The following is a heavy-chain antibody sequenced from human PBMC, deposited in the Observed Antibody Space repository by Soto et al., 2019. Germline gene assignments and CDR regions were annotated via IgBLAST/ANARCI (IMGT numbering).Heavy chain of an antibody. V-gene: IGHV1-3*01. CDR1: GYTFTSYA. CDR2: INAGNGNT. J-gene: IGHJ6*02. Sequence: ASVKVSCKASGYTFTSYAMHWVRQAPGQRLEWMGWINAGNGNTKYSQKFQGRVTITRDTSASTAYMELSGLRSEDTAVYYCAREGSSSWHTYYYYYGMDVWGQGTTVTVSS. CDR3: AREGSSSWHTYYYYYGMDV. D-gene: IGHD6-13*01.